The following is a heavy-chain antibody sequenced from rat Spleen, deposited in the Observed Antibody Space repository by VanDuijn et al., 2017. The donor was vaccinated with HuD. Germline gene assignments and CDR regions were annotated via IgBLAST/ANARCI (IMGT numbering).Heavy chain of an antibody. J-gene: IGHJ2*01. CDR3: ARDHVYGGYYFDY. CDR2: MWTCGNT. Sequence: QVQLKESGPGLVQPSQTLSLTCPVSGFSLSNYGLIWVRRPPGKGLEWLGVMWTCGNTDYNSALKSRLSISRDTSKSKVFLKMNSLQTEDTATYYCARDHVYGGYYFDYWGQGVMVTVSS. V-gene: IGHV2-13*01. D-gene: IGHD1-11*01. CDR1: GFSLSNYG.